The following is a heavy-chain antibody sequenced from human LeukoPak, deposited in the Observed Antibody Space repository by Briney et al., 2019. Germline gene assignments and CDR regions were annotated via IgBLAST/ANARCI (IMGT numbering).Heavy chain of an antibody. CDR1: GGSFSGHY. CDR2: MYYSGST. CDR3: ARHEWRSPFDY. Sequence: SETLSLTCAVYGGSFSGHYWSWIRQPPGKGLEWIGSMYYSGSTYYNPSLKGRVAISADTSKNQFSLKLSSVTAADTAVYYCARHEWRSPFDYWGQGTLVTVSS. J-gene: IGHJ4*02. D-gene: IGHD2-8*01. V-gene: IGHV4-34*01.